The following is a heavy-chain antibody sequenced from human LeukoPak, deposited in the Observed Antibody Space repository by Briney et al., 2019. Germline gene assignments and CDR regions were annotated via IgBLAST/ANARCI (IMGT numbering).Heavy chain of an antibody. J-gene: IGHJ3*02. Sequence: ASVKVSCKASGYTFTSYYMHWVRQAPGQGLEWMGIINPSGGSTNYAQNFQGRVMITADESTSTAYMELSSLRSEDTAVYYCARDDGRYFDRLGHDAFDIWGQGTLVTVSS. D-gene: IGHD3-9*01. CDR1: GYTFTSYY. V-gene: IGHV1-46*01. CDR3: ARDDGRYFDRLGHDAFDI. CDR2: INPSGGST.